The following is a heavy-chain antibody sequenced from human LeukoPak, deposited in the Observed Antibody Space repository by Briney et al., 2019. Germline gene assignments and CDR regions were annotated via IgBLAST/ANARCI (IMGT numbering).Heavy chain of an antibody. D-gene: IGHD6-6*01. V-gene: IGHV3-21*01. CDR3: ARDSRLAAWDY. J-gene: IGHJ4*02. CDR2: ISSSSSYI. Sequence: GGSLRLSCAASGFTFSSYSMNWVRQAPGKGLEWVSSISSSSSYIYYADSVKGRFTISRDNAKNSQYLQMNSLRAEDTAVYYCARDSRLAAWDYWGQGTLVTVSS. CDR1: GFTFSSYS.